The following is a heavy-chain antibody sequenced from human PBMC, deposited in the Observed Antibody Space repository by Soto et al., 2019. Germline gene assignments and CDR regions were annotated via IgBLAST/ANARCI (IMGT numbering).Heavy chain of an antibody. CDR3: ATAPPETMEPYAY. CDR2: IIPNIGIT. D-gene: IGHD3-10*01. V-gene: IGHV1-69*04. CDR1: GYTFTSYG. J-gene: IGHJ4*02. Sequence: VKVSCKASGYTFTSYGISWVRQAPGQGLEWMGRIIPNIGITNYAQKFQGRVTITADKSTSTAYMELSSLRSEDTAVYYCATAPPETMEPYAYWGQGTLVTVSS.